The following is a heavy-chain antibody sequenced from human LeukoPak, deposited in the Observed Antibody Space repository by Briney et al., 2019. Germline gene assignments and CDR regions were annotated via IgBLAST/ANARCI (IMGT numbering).Heavy chain of an antibody. CDR3: ARQTGSGLFILP. CDR1: GVSISSSNSY. D-gene: IGHD3/OR15-3a*01. Sequence: PSETLSLTCTVSGVSISSSNSYWGRIRQPPGKGLEWIGGTYYSGNTYYNASLKSQVSISIDTSKNQFSLKLTSVTAADTAVYYCARQTGSGLFILPGGQGTLVTVSS. CDR2: TYYSGNT. J-gene: IGHJ1*01. V-gene: IGHV4-39*01.